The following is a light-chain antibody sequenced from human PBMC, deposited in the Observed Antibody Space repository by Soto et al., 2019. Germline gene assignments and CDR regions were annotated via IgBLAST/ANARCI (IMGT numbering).Light chain of an antibody. V-gene: IGLV2-11*01. CDR3: CSYAGDLAL. J-gene: IGLJ2*01. Sequence: QSVLTQPRSVSGSPGQSVTISCTGTSSDVGGYDFVSWYQQHPGKAPKLMISDVSKRPSGVPDRFSGSKSGNTASPTISGLQAEDEADYYCCSYAGDLALFGGGTKVTVL. CDR2: DVS. CDR1: SSDVGGYDF.